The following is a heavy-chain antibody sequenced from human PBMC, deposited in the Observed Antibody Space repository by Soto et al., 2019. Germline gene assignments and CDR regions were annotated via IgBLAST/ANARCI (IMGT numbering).Heavy chain of an antibody. D-gene: IGHD5-12*01. J-gene: IGHJ4*02. Sequence: ESGGGLVQPGGSLRLSCVASGFSFSTYAMSWVRQPPGKGLEWVSVISGSDGSTYYADSVKGRFTISRDNSKNTLYLQMNSLRAEDTAVYYCAREGGYNFFDYWGQGTLVTVSS. CDR1: GFSFSTYA. CDR2: ISGSDGST. CDR3: AREGGYNFFDY. V-gene: IGHV3-23*01.